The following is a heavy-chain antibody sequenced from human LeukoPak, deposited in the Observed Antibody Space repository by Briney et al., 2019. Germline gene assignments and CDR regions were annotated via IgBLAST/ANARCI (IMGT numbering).Heavy chain of an antibody. D-gene: IGHD6-13*01. Sequence: GGSLRLSCEVSGFTFNTYGIHWVRQTPGKGLEWVSGMSGSGGSTYYADSVKGRFTISRDNSKNTLYLQMNSLRAEDTAVYYCARSVYSSSWYPSFDYWGQGTLVTVSS. CDR3: ARSVYSSSWYPSFDY. J-gene: IGHJ4*02. CDR1: GFTFNTYG. V-gene: IGHV3-23*01. CDR2: MSGSGGST.